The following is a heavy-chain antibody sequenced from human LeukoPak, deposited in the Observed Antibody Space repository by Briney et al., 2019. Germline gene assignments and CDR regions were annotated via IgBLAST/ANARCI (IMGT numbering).Heavy chain of an antibody. J-gene: IGHJ6*03. D-gene: IGHD2-2*01. CDR2: INHSGST. CDR1: GGSLSGYY. CDR3: ARALGCCSSTSCQNYYYYMDV. V-gene: IGHV4-34*01. Sequence: SETLSLTCAVYGGSLSGYYWSWIRQPPGKGLEWIGEINHSGSTNYNPSLKGRVTISVDTSKNQFSLKLSSVTAADTAVYYCARALGCCSSTSCQNYYYYMDVWGKGTTVTVSS.